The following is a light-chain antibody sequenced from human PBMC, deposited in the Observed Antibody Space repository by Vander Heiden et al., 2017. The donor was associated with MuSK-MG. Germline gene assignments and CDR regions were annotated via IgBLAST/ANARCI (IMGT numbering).Light chain of an antibody. J-gene: IGKJ1*01. CDR1: QSVSSY. Sequence: EIVLTQSPATLSLSPGERATLSCRASQSVSSYLAWYQQKPGQAPRLLIYDATNRATGIPARFSGSGSGTDFTLTISSLEPEDFAVYYCQHRSNWPWTFGQGTTVEIK. V-gene: IGKV3-11*01. CDR2: DAT. CDR3: QHRSNWPWT.